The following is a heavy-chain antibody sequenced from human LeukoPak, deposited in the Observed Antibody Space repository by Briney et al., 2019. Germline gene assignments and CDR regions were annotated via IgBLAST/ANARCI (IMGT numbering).Heavy chain of an antibody. J-gene: IGHJ3*02. Sequence: SETLSLTCAVYGGSFSGYYWSWIRQPPGKGLEWIGEIYHSGSTNYNPSLKSRVTISVDKSKNQFSLKLSSVTAADTAVYYCARDVGDAFDIWGQGTMVTVSS. CDR2: IYHSGST. V-gene: IGHV4-34*01. CDR3: ARDVGDAFDI. D-gene: IGHD1-26*01. CDR1: GGSFSGYY.